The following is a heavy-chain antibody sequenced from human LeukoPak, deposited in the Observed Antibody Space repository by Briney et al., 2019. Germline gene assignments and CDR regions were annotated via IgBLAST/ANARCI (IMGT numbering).Heavy chain of an antibody. D-gene: IGHD3-10*01. J-gene: IGHJ4*02. CDR2: IYSGGST. CDR1: GFTFSNDW. Sequence: GGSLRLSCAASGFTFSNDWMHWVRQAPGKGLEWVSVIYSGGSTYYVDSVKGRFTISRDNSKNTLYLQMNSLRAEDTAVYYCARGRSMVRGVIEYFDYWGQGTLVTVSS. V-gene: IGHV3-53*01. CDR3: ARGRSMVRGVIEYFDY.